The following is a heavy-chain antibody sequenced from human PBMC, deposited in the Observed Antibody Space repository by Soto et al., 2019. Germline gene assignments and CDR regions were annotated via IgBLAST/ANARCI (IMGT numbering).Heavy chain of an antibody. D-gene: IGHD4-4*01. CDR1: GDSVSSNSAA. CDR2: TYYRSKWYN. J-gene: IGHJ6*02. CDR3: ARDRSIGSNYVYYYYGMDV. V-gene: IGHV6-1*01. Sequence: SQTLSLTCAISGDSVSSNSAAWNWIRQSPSRGLEWLGRTYYRSKWYNDYAVSVKSRITINPDTSKNQFSLRLNSVTPEDTAVYYCARDRSIGSNYVYYYYGMDVWGQGTTVTVSS.